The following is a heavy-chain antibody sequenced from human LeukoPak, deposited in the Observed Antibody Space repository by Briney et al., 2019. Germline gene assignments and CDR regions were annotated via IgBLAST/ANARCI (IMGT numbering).Heavy chain of an antibody. J-gene: IGHJ4*02. CDR3: AKDKDFDILTAYYY. CDR1: GFTFSHYA. Sequence: GGSLRLSCAASGFTFSHYAMSWVRQAPGKGLEWVSSISGSGGTTYYADSVKGRFTISRDNSKSTLYLQMNSLRADDTAVYYCAKDKDFDILTAYYYWGQGTLVTVSS. V-gene: IGHV3-23*01. CDR2: ISGSGGTT. D-gene: IGHD3-9*01.